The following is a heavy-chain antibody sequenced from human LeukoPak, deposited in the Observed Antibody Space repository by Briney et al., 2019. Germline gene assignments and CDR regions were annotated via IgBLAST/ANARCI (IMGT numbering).Heavy chain of an antibody. CDR1: GYTLTELS. CDR2: FDPEDGET. Sequence: GASVKVSCKVSGYTLTELSMHWVRQAPGKGLEWMGGFDPEDGETVYAQKFQGRVTMTEDKSTDTAYMELNSLRSEDTAVYYCAKPAHAWGGPWFDPWGQGTLVTVSS. CDR3: AKPAHAWGGPWFDP. D-gene: IGHD1-14*01. V-gene: IGHV1-24*01. J-gene: IGHJ5*02.